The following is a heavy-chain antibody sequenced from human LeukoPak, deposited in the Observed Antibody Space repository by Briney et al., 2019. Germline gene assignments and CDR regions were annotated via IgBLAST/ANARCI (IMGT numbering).Heavy chain of an antibody. Sequence: SETLSLTCAVSGGSISSSNWWSWVRQPPGKGLEWIGEVHHSGGTNYNPSLKSRVTISADKSNNRFSLSLNSVTAADTAVFYCARGEEYGSGTVHFDYWGQGILVTVSS. CDR2: VHHSGGT. CDR3: ARGEEYGSGTVHFDY. D-gene: IGHD3-10*01. V-gene: IGHV4-4*02. CDR1: GGSISSSNW. J-gene: IGHJ4*02.